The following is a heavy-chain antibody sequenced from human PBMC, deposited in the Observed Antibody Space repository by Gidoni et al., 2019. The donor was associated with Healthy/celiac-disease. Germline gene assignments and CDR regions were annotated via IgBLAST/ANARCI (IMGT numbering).Heavy chain of an antibody. CDR1: GFTFSRDA. CDR3: AKGMVRGVITCFDY. V-gene: IGHV3-23*01. J-gene: IGHJ4*02. CDR2: ISGSGGST. D-gene: IGHD3-10*01. Sequence: EVQLLESGGGLVQPGGYLRLSCAASGFTFSRDARSWVRQAPGKGLEWVAAISGSGGSTYYADSVKCRFTISRDNSKNTLYLQMNSLRAEDTAVYYCAKGMVRGVITCFDYWGQGTLVTVSS.